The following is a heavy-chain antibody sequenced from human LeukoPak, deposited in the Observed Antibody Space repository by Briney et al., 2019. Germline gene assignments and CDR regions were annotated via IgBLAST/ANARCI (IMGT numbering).Heavy chain of an antibody. D-gene: IGHD5-12*01. Sequence: PGGSLRLSCAASGFTFSSYWMHWVRQAPGKGLVWVSRINSDGSSTSYADSVKGRFTISRDNAKNTLYLQMNSLRAEDTAVYYCARERLRPPYYYYYGTDVWGQGTTVTVSS. CDR3: ARERLRPPYYYYYGTDV. V-gene: IGHV3-74*01. CDR2: INSDGSST. CDR1: GFTFSSYW. J-gene: IGHJ6*02.